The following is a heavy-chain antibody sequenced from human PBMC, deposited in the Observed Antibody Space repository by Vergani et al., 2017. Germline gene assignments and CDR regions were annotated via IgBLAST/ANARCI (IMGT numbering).Heavy chain of an antibody. V-gene: IGHV4-30-4*08. CDR1: GGSISSGDYY. Sequence: QVQLQESGPGLVQPSQTLSLTCTVSGGSISSGDYYWSWIRQPPGKGLEWIGYIYYSGSTYYNPSLKSRVTISVDTSKNQFSLKLSSVTAADTAVYYCARDSDSSSWYGFMVGYFDYWGQGTLVTVSS. D-gene: IGHD6-13*01. J-gene: IGHJ4*02. CDR3: ARDSDSSSWYGFMVGYFDY. CDR2: IYYSGST.